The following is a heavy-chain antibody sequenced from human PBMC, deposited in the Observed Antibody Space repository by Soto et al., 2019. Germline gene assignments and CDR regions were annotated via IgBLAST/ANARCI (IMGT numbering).Heavy chain of an antibody. D-gene: IGHD2-2*01. Sequence: QVQLVQSGAEVKKPGASVKVSCKASGYTFTDYYVHWVRQAPGQGLEWMGWINPNSGGTDYAQKFQGRVTMTRDTSISTAYRERSRLSSDDTAVYYCAAPLGYCSGNSCLAFDYWGQGTLVTVSS. CDR3: AAPLGYCSGNSCLAFDY. J-gene: IGHJ4*02. V-gene: IGHV1-2*02. CDR1: GYTFTDYY. CDR2: INPNSGGT.